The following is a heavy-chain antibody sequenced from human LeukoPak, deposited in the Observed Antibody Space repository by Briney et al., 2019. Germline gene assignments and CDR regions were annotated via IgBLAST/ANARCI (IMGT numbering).Heavy chain of an antibody. Sequence: EPMLISRRGAGAWFRACGKGSVRDIPGKDLEWMGIIYPGDSDTRYTPSFQGQVTMSADKSVNTAYLQWSSLKASDTAIYYCARRQGCSSTSCPPDYWGQGTLVTVSP. CDR1: GAWFRACG. CDR2: IYPGDSDT. J-gene: IGHJ4*02. CDR3: ARRQGCSSTSCPPDY. D-gene: IGHD2-2*01. V-gene: IGHV5-51*01.